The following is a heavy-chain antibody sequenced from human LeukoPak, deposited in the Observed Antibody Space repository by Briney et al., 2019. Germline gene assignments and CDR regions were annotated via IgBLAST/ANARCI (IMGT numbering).Heavy chain of an antibody. J-gene: IGHJ5*02. CDR3: AKMGRRTTLVTENWFDP. D-gene: IGHD4-23*01. CDR1: GGSISSSSYY. Sequence: SETLSLTCTVSGGSISSSSYYWGWIRQPPGKGLGWIGSIYYSGSTYYNPSLKSRVTISVDTSKNQFSLKLTSVTAADTAVYYCAKMGRRTTLVTENWFDPWGQGTLVTVSS. CDR2: IYYSGST. V-gene: IGHV4-39*01.